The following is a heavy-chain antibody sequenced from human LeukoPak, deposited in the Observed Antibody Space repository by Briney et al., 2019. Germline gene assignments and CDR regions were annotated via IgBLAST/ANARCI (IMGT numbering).Heavy chain of an antibody. CDR2: IKEDGSEK. V-gene: IGHV3-7*01. CDR3: ASRHFGGPFDY. D-gene: IGHD4-23*01. CDR1: GFTFSNYW. J-gene: IGHJ4*02. Sequence: GGSLRLSCAATGFTFSNYWMSWVRQAPGKGLEWVANIKEDGSEKYYVDSVKGRFTISRDNAKNSLYLQMSSLRADDTAVYYCASRHFGGPFDYWGQGTLVTVSS.